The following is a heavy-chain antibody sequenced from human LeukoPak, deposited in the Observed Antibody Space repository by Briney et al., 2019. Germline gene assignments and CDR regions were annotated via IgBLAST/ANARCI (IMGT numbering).Heavy chain of an antibody. Sequence: PSETLSLTCTVSGYSISSGYYWGWIRQPPGKGLEWIGEINHSGSTNYNPSLKSRVTISVDTSKNQFSLKLSSVTAADTAVYYCARAWYYYGSGSYSLYFDYWGQGTLVTVSS. CDR2: INHSGST. J-gene: IGHJ4*02. CDR3: ARAWYYYGSGSYSLYFDY. D-gene: IGHD3-10*01. CDR1: GYSISSGYY. V-gene: IGHV4-38-2*02.